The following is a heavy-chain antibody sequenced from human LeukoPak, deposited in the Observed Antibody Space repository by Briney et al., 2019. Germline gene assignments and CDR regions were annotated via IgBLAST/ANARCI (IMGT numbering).Heavy chain of an antibody. J-gene: IGHJ4*02. D-gene: IGHD2-21*02. CDR2: INHSGST. CDR1: GGSFSGYY. V-gene: IGHV4-34*01. Sequence: PSETLSLTCAVYGGSFSGYYWSWIRQPPGKGLEWIGEINHSGSTNYNPSLKSRVTISVDTSKNQFSLKLSSVTAADTAVYYCARDTTLAYGGGDCYSGIDYWGQGTLVTVSS. CDR3: ARDTTLAYGGGDCYSGIDY.